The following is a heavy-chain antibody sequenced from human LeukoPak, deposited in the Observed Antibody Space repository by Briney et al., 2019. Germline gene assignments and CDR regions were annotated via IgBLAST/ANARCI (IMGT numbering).Heavy chain of an antibody. D-gene: IGHD2-15*01. CDR2: ISSSSSYI. J-gene: IGHJ6*02. CDR3: ARDGYCSGGSCYSWGDYYYYGMDV. Sequence: GGSLRLSCAASGFTFSSYSMNWVRQAPGKGLEWVSSISSSSSYIHYADSVKGRFTISRDNAKNSLYLQMNSLRAEDTAVYYCARDGYCSGGSCYSWGDYYYYGMDVWGQGTTVTVSS. CDR1: GFTFSSYS. V-gene: IGHV3-21*01.